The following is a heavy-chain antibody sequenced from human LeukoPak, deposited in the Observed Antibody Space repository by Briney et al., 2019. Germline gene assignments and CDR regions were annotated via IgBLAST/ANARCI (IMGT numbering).Heavy chain of an antibody. CDR2: ISGSGGST. J-gene: IGHJ4*02. Sequence: GGTLRLSCAASGFTFSSYGMSWVRQAPGKGLEWVSAISGSGGSTYYADSVKGRFTISRDNSKNTLYLQMNSLRAEDTAVYYCANPSRSGSDFDYWGQGTLVTVSS. D-gene: IGHD3-10*01. CDR3: ANPSRSGSDFDY. V-gene: IGHV3-23*01. CDR1: GFTFSSYG.